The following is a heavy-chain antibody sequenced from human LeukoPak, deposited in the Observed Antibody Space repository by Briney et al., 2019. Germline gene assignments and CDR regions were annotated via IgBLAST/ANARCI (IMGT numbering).Heavy chain of an antibody. D-gene: IGHD3-16*01. CDR1: GFTFSSYG. Sequence: GGTLRLSCAASGFTFSSYGMSWVRQAPGKGLEWVSAISGSGGSTYYADSVKGRFTISRDNSKNTLYLQMNSLRAEDTAVYYCAKDHLGGDYDYWGQGTLVTVSS. V-gene: IGHV3-23*01. J-gene: IGHJ4*02. CDR2: ISGSGGST. CDR3: AKDHLGGDYDY.